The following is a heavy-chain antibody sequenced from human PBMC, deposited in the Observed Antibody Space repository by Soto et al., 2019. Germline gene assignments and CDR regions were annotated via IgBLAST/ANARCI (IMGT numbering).Heavy chain of an antibody. CDR2: ISYDGSNK. J-gene: IGHJ3*01. CDR1: GFTFSSYG. Sequence: QVQLVESGGGVVQPGRSLRLSCAASGFTFSSYGMHWVRQAPGKGLEWVAVISYDGSNKYYAESVKGRFTISRDNSKNTLYLQMNRLRAEDTVVYYCAKDGDCSSTSCSPKGAFDFWGQGTMVTVSS. V-gene: IGHV3-30*18. CDR3: AKDGDCSSTSCSPKGAFDF. D-gene: IGHD2-2*01.